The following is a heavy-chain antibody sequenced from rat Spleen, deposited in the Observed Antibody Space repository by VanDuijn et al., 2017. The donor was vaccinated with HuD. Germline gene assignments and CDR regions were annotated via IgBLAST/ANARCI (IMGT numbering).Heavy chain of an antibody. Sequence: QVQLKESGPGLVQPSQTLSLTCTVSGFSLSSYGVIWVRQPPGKGLEWMGVIWGNGNTNYNSALQSRLSISRDTSKRQVFLQMNILQTEDTAMYFCARSGQTTRILAYWGQGTLVTVSS. CDR2: IWGNGNT. D-gene: IGHD1-4*01. V-gene: IGHV2-13*01. CDR1: GFSLSSYG. CDR3: ARSGQTTRILAY. J-gene: IGHJ3*01.